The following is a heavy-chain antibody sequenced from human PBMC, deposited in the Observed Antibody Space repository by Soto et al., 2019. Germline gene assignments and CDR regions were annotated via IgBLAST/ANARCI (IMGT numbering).Heavy chain of an antibody. Sequence: GGSLRLSCAASGFTFSSYAMSWVRQAPGKGLEWVSFISVSGTTTYYRDSVKGRFTISRDNSKNTVYLQMNSLTAEDTAVYYCTKYRVPDGIYYFDYWGQGALVTVSS. CDR2: ISVSGTTT. J-gene: IGHJ4*02. CDR3: TKYRVPDGIYYFDY. D-gene: IGHD1-20*01. CDR1: GFTFSSYA. V-gene: IGHV3-23*01.